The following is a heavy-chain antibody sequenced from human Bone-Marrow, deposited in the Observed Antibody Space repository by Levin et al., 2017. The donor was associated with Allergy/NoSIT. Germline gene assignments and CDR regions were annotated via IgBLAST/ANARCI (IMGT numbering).Heavy chain of an antibody. CDR2: IYYSGTT. V-gene: IGHV4-39*01. J-gene: IGHJ4*02. CDR3: ARQRGAQFGRFEH. Sequence: ESLKISCTVSGDSISDSSFFWAWIRQSPGKGPEWIASIYYSGTTAYNPSLQSRTTISVDTSKSQFSLKIKSVTAADTAVYYCARQRGAQFGRFEHWGQGTLVTVSS. D-gene: IGHD3-16*01. CDR1: GDSISDSSFF.